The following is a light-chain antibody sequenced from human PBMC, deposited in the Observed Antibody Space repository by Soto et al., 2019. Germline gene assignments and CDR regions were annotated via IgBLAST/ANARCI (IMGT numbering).Light chain of an antibody. Sequence: EIVMAQSPATLSVSPGERTALSCRASQSVSILLAWYQQKPGQAPRLLIYDASNRATGTPARFSGSGSGTDFTLTISSLEPEDFAVYYCQQRRDWPLTFGQGTRLEIK. CDR1: QSVSIL. CDR3: QQRRDWPLT. J-gene: IGKJ5*01. V-gene: IGKV3-11*01. CDR2: DAS.